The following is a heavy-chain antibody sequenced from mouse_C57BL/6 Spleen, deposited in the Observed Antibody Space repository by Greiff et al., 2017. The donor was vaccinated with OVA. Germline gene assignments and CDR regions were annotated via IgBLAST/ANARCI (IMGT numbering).Heavy chain of an antibody. CDR3: ARSRDYGSSYVDAMDY. D-gene: IGHD1-1*01. CDR2: IHPNSGST. V-gene: IGHV1-64*01. J-gene: IGHJ4*01. Sequence: QVQLQQPGAELVKPGASVKLSCKASGYTFTSYWMHWVKQRPGQGLEWIGMIHPNSGSTNYNEKFKSKATLTVDKSSSTAYMQLSSLTSEDSAVYYCARSRDYGSSYVDAMDYWGQGTSVTVSS. CDR1: GYTFTSYW.